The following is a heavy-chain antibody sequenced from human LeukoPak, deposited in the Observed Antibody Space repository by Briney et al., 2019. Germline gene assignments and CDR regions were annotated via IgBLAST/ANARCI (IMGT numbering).Heavy chain of an antibody. CDR3: AKGIDGMDV. J-gene: IGHJ6*02. CDR1: GLTFSSHW. CDR2: ISWDGGST. V-gene: IGHV3-43*01. Sequence: AGGSLRLSCAASGLTFSSHWMHWVRQAPGKGLVWVSLISWDGGSTYYADSVKGRFTISRDNSKNSLYLQMNSLRTEDTALYYCAKGIDGMDVWGQGTTVTVSS.